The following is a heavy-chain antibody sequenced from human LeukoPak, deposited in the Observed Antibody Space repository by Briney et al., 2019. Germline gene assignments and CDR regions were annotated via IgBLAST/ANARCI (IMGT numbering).Heavy chain of an antibody. CDR2: VFYTGST. J-gene: IGHJ5*02. Sequence: SETLSLTCTVSGGSIGTFYWSWIRRPPGKGLEWIGYVFYTGSTNYNPSLKSRVTISVDTSKNQVSLKLTSVTAADTAVYYCARGVVAARFWFDPWGQGTLVTVSS. CDR1: GGSIGTFY. V-gene: IGHV4-59*01. CDR3: ARGVVAARFWFDP. D-gene: IGHD2-15*01.